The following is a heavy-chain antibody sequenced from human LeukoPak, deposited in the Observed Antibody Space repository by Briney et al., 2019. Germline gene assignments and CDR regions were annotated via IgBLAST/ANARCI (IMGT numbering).Heavy chain of an antibody. CDR1: GYTFTTYY. J-gene: IGHJ5*02. V-gene: IGHV1-46*01. Sequence: HGASVKVSCKASGYTFTTYYMHWVRQAPGQGLEWMGVINPSGGSATYAQRFQGRIAMTRDTSASTVYVELSSLRSEDTAVYYCASKDTSGWYEEAWGQGTLVTVSS. D-gene: IGHD6-19*01. CDR3: ASKDTSGWYEEA. CDR2: INPSGGSA.